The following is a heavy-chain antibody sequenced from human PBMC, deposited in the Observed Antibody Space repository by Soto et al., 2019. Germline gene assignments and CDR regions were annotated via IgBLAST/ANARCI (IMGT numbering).Heavy chain of an antibody. D-gene: IGHD2-2*01. CDR1: GGSISSGGYY. Sequence: SETLSLTCTVSGGSISSGGYYWSWIRQHPGKGLEWIGYIYYSGSTYYNPSLKSRVTISVDTSKNQFSLKLSSVTAADTAVYYCARDLVVPAAMGAAPTFDIWGQGTMVTVSS. CDR2: IYYSGST. V-gene: IGHV4-31*03. CDR3: ARDLVVPAAMGAAPTFDI. J-gene: IGHJ3*02.